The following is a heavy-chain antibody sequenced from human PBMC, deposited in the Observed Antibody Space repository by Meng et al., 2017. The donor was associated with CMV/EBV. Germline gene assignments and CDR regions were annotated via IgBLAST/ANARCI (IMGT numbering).Heavy chain of an antibody. D-gene: IGHD3-3*01. CDR2: IYYSGST. Sequence: SESLSLTCTVSSGSVSSGSYYWSWIRQPPGKGLEWIGYIYYSGSTNYNPSLKSRVPISVDTSKNQFSLKLSSVTGADTAVYYCARSGGYDFWSGYGYGMDVWGQGTTVTVSS. J-gene: IGHJ6*02. CDR1: SGSVSSGSYY. V-gene: IGHV4-61*01. CDR3: ARSGGYDFWSGYGYGMDV.